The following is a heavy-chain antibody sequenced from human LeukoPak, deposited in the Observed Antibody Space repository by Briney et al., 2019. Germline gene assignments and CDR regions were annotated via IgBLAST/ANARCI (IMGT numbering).Heavy chain of an antibody. CDR2: ISGNGGST. Sequence: GGSLRLSCSASGFTFSSYAMHWVRQAPGKGLEYVSAISGNGGSTYYADSVKGRFTISGDNSKNTLYLQMSSLRAEDTAVYYCVKEGYCSGGSCYPRVDYWGQGTLVTVSS. V-gene: IGHV3-64D*06. CDR1: GFTFSSYA. J-gene: IGHJ4*02. CDR3: VKEGYCSGGSCYPRVDY. D-gene: IGHD2-15*01.